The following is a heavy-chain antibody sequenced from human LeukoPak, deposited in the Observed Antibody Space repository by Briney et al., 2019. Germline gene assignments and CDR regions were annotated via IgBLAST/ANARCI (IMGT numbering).Heavy chain of an antibody. V-gene: IGHV4-4*07. J-gene: IGHJ6*03. CDR3: AGGRIVVVSYYMDV. CDR1: GRSISSYY. Sequence: SETLSLTCTVSGRSISSYYWRWIRHPGGKGLECIGRIYTSGTTNYNPALESRVTMSVDASKKQFPMKLSSGTAAEVAVYYCAGGRIVVVSYYMDVWGKGTTVTVSS. CDR2: IYTSGTT. D-gene: IGHD2-2*01.